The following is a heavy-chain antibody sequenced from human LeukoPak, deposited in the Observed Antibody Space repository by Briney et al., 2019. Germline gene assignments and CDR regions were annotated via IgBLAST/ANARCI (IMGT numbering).Heavy chain of an antibody. CDR3: ARDALAGQLDY. J-gene: IGHJ4*02. V-gene: IGHV3-66*01. CDR1: GFTVSSNY. Sequence: GGSLRLSCAASGFTVSSNYMSWVRQAPGKGLEWVSVIYSGGSTYYADSVKGRFTISRDNSKNTLYLQMNSLRAEDTAVYYCARDALAGQLDYWGPGTLVTVSS. D-gene: IGHD6-19*01. CDR2: IYSGGST.